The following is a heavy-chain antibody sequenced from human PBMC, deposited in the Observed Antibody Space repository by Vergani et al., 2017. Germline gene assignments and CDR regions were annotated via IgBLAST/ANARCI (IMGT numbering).Heavy chain of an antibody. CDR2: IYYSGST. V-gene: IGHV4-59*01. CDR3: ARGGGYGYYYYYMDV. CDR1: GGSISSYY. D-gene: IGHD5-18*01. J-gene: IGHJ6*03. Sequence: QVQLQESGPGLVKPSETLSLTCTVSGGSISSYYWSWIRQPPGKGLEWIGYIYYSGSTNYNPSLKSRVTISVDTSKNQFSLKLSSVTAADTAVYYWARGGGYGYYYYYMDVWGKGTTVTVSS.